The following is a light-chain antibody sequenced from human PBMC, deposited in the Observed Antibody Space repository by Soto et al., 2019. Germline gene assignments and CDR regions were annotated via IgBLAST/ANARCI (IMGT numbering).Light chain of an antibody. Sequence: QSVLTQPASVSGSPGQSIAISCTGSSSDIGIYKYVSWYQQHPGKVSKLIIYEVSKRPSGVPDRFSGSKSGNTASLTISGLQGEDEADYYCCSYAGSYVFGTGTKV. CDR1: SSDIGIYKY. CDR3: CSYAGSYV. J-gene: IGLJ1*01. V-gene: IGLV2-11*01. CDR2: EVS.